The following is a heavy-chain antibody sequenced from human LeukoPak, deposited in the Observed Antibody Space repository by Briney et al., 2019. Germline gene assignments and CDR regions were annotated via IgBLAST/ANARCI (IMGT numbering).Heavy chain of an antibody. CDR2: INPSGGTT. V-gene: IGHV1-46*01. D-gene: IGHD6-19*01. J-gene: IGHJ4*02. Sequence: ASVKVSCKTSGYTFTTYYMHWVRQAPGHGLEWMGIINPSGGTTNYAQKFQCRVTMTRDTSTTTLYMELSSLRSEDTAVYYCAIGRPGSGWSFDYWGQGTLVTVSS. CDR1: GYTFTTYY. CDR3: AIGRPGSGWSFDY.